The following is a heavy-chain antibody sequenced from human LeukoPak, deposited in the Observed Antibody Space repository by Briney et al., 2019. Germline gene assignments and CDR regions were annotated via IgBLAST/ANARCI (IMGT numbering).Heavy chain of an antibody. J-gene: IGHJ6*02. Sequence: GGSLRLSCAASGFTFSSYTMNWARQAPGKGLEWVASINHNGNVNYYVDSVKGRFTISRDNAKNSLYLQMSNLRAEDTAVYFCARGGGLDVWGQGATVTVSS. V-gene: IGHV3-7*03. CDR3: ARGGGLDV. CDR2: INHNGNVN. D-gene: IGHD3-16*01. CDR1: GFTFSSYT.